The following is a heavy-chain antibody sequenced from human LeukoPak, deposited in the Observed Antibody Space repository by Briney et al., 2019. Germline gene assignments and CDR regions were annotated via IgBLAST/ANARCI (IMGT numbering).Heavy chain of an antibody. CDR1: GFTFSSYG. CDR3: AKSRGCSSTSCLVDY. V-gene: IGHV3-30*18. J-gene: IGHJ4*02. D-gene: IGHD2-2*01. Sequence: GGSLRLSCAASGFTFSSYGMHWVRQAPDKGLEWVAVISYDGSNKYYADSVKGRFTISRDNSKNTLYLQMNSLRAEDTAVYYCAKSRGCSSTSCLVDYWGQGTLVTVSS. CDR2: ISYDGSNK.